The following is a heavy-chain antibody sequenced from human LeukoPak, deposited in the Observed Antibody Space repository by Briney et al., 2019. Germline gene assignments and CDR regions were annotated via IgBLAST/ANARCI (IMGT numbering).Heavy chain of an antibody. CDR1: GGSFSSSIYY. V-gene: IGHV4-39*01. D-gene: IGHD3-9*01. J-gene: IGHJ4*02. CDR2: IYYSGST. CDR3: ASRNDILTGYVFDF. Sequence: PSETLSLTCTVSGGSFSSSIYYWGWIRQPPGKGLEWIGSIYYSGSTSYNPSLKSRVTISADTSKNQFSLKLTSVTAADTAVYYCASRNDILTGYVFDFWGQGTLVTVSS.